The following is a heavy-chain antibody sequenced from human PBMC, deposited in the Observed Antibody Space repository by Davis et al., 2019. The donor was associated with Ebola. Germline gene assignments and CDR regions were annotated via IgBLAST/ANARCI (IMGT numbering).Heavy chain of an antibody. V-gene: IGHV4-59*12. Sequence: PSETLSLTCTVSGGSISSYYWSWIRQPPGKGLEWIGYIYYSGSTNYIPSLKSRVTISVDTSKNQFSLRLSSVTAADTAVYYCASSVFGVVLAPYYFDYWGHGSLVTVSS. CDR1: GGSISSYY. CDR3: ASSVFGVVLAPYYFDY. J-gene: IGHJ4*01. CDR2: IYYSGST. D-gene: IGHD3-3*01.